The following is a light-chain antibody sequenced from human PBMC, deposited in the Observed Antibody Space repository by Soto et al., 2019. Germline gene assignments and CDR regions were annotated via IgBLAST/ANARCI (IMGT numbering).Light chain of an antibody. CDR3: QRLNRFPTWT. CDR2: GAS. J-gene: IGKJ1*01. Sequence: DIQLTHAPSFLSETVGDSVTITCRASQGISNYLAWYQQNPGKAPKLLIYGASALQSGVPSRFSGSGSGTEFTLTISSLQPEDFATYYCQRLNRFPTWTFGQGTKVDI. V-gene: IGKV1-9*01. CDR1: QGISNY.